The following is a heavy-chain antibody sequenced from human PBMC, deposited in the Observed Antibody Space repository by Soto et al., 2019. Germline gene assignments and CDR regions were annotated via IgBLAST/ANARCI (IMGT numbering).Heavy chain of an antibody. Sequence: GGSLRLSCSASGFTFSSYAMHWVRQAPGKGLEYVSAISSNGGSTYYADSVKGRFTISRDNSKNTLYLQMSSLRAEDTAVYYCVKDRRSGWYSGGWFDPWGQGTLVTVSS. V-gene: IGHV3-64D*08. CDR2: ISSNGGST. CDR3: VKDRRSGWYSGGWFDP. CDR1: GFTFSSYA. D-gene: IGHD6-19*01. J-gene: IGHJ5*02.